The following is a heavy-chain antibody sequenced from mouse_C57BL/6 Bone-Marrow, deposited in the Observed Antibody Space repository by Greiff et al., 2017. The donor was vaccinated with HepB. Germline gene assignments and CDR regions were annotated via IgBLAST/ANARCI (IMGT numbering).Heavy chain of an antibody. CDR1: GFTFSDSG. CDR3: ARHRLCAY. CDR2: ISSGSSTI. J-gene: IGHJ3*01. Sequence: EVQLVESGGGLVKPGGSLKLSCAASGFTFSDSGMHWVRQAPEQGLEWVAYISSGSSTIYYADTVKGRFTLSRDNAKHTLFLQMTSLRSEDTAMYYCARHRLCAYWGQGTLVTVSA. V-gene: IGHV5-17*01.